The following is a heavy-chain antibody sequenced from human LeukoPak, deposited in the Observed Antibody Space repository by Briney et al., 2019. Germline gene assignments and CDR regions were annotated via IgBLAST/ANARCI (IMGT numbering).Heavy chain of an antibody. CDR3: ARGLGYYDNSGSSYFDS. J-gene: IGHJ4*02. CDR2: ISTSSDTI. V-gene: IGHV3-48*02. CDR1: GFPFSSYW. D-gene: IGHD3-22*01. Sequence: PGGSLRLSCVASGFPFSSYWMTWVRQAPGKGLEWVSYISTSSDTIYYADSVKGRFTISRDNAKNSLYLQMNSLRDEDTALYYCARGLGYYDNSGSSYFDSWGQGTLVTVSS.